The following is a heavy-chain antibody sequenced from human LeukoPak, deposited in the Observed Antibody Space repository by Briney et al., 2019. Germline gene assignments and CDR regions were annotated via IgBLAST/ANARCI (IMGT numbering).Heavy chain of an antibody. V-gene: IGHV1-69*05. D-gene: IGHD4-11*01. CDR3: ARSYSNYYYYYYMDV. CDR2: FIPIFGTA. CDR1: GGTFSSYA. Sequence: ASVKVSCKASGGTFSSYAISWVRQAPGQGLEWMGGFIPIFGTANYAQKFQGRVTITTDESTSTAYMELSSLRSEDTAVYYCARSYSNYYYYYYMDVWGKGTTVTVSS. J-gene: IGHJ6*03.